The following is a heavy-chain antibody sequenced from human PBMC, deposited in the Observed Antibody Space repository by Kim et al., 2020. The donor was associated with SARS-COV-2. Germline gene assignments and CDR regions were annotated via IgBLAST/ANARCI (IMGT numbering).Heavy chain of an antibody. CDR1: GIPFSWNW. V-gene: IGHV3-74*03. J-gene: IGHJ6*02. D-gene: IGHD3-10*01. Sequence: GGSLRLSCAASGIPFSWNWMHWVRQVPGKGLDWLAHIYEDRSVTKYADSVRGRFTISRDNAKSMVYLQMNSLTAEDTAVYYCAREIGARGVSYGLDLWGQGTTVTVS. CDR3: AREIGARGVSYGLDL. CDR2: IYEDRSVT.